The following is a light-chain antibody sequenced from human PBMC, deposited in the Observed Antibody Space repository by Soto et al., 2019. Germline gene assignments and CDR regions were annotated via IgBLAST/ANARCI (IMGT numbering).Light chain of an antibody. CDR1: TSDVGAYNY. J-gene: IGLJ1*01. Sequence: QSALTQPVSVSGSPGQSITISCTGTTSDVGAYNYVSWYQQHPGKAPKLMIYDVSDRPSEISNRCFGSKSGNTASLTISGLQAEDDADYYCSSYTRSNTYVFGAGTKLTVL. CDR3: SSYTRSNTYV. V-gene: IGLV2-14*03. CDR2: DVS.